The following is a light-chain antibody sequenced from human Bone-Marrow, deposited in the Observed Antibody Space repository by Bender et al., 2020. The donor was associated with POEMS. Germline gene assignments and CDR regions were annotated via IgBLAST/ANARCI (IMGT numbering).Light chain of an antibody. CDR3: AAWDDSLSGVV. CDR2: NNN. CDR1: SSNIGSNT. Sequence: QSVLTQSPSTSGTPGQRVTIFCSGSSSNIGSNTVSWFHQLPGTAPKLLIYNNNQRPSGVPDRFSGSKSGTSASLAISGLQSEDEADYYCAAWDDSLSGVVFGGGTKLTVL. V-gene: IGLV1-44*01. J-gene: IGLJ3*02.